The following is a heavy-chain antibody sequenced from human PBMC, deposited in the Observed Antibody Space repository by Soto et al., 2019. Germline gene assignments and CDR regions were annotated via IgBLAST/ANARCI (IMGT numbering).Heavy chain of an antibody. V-gene: IGHV4-34*01. Sequence: PSETLSLTCAVYGGSFSGYYWNWIRQPPGKGLEWIGEINHSGITYYNPSLKSRVTISVDTSKNQFSLKLSSVTAADTAVYYCARPLSHGGSGLDYWGQGTLVTVSS. CDR2: INHSGIT. J-gene: IGHJ4*02. CDR3: ARPLSHGGSGLDY. D-gene: IGHD2-15*01. CDR1: GGSFSGYY.